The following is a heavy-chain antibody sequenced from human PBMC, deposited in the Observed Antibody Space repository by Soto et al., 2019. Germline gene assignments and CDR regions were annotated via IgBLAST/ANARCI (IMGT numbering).Heavy chain of an antibody. Sequence: GGSLTRSCAASGFTCDGYAMHWVRQVPGKGLEWVSGINWNSGSIGYVYSVKGRFAISRDNAKNALHLQMNSLSDEDTAFSYFVKDEGIHWYSGRFGHWDQ. V-gene: IGHV3-9*01. CDR3: VKDEGIHWYSGRFGH. CDR1: GFTCDGYA. CDR2: INWNSGSI. D-gene: IGHD1-26*01. J-gene: IGHJ1*01.